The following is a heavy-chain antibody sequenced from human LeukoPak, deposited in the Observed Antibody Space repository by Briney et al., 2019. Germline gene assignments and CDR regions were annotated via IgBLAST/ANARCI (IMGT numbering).Heavy chain of an antibody. V-gene: IGHV3-23*01. CDR2: ISSSGETT. D-gene: IGHD1-14*01. CDR1: QFTFHTYA. Sequence: GGSLRLSCVASQFTFHTYAMSWVRQRPGKGPEWVSMISSSGETTDYAESVKGRFIISRDNTKNTLYLQLESPRVDDTAIHYCAKDPRAMGRYFFDDWGQGSLVIVSS. J-gene: IGHJ4*01. CDR3: AKDPRAMGRYFFDD.